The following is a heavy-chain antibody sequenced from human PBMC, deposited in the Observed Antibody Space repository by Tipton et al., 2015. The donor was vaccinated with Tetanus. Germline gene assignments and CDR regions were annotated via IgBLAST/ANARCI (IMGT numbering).Heavy chain of an antibody. Sequence: QLVQSGAEVKKPGESLKISCKGSGYSFTSYWIGWVRQMPGKGLEWMGIIYPGDSDTRYSPSFQGQVTISADKSISTAYLQWSSLKAPATAMYYCAREVVVPAAMRLKTYYYGMDVWGQGTTVTVSS. CDR3: AREVVVPAAMRLKTYYYGMDV. CDR2: IYPGDSDT. D-gene: IGHD2-2*01. V-gene: IGHV5-51*01. CDR1: GYSFTSYW. J-gene: IGHJ6*02.